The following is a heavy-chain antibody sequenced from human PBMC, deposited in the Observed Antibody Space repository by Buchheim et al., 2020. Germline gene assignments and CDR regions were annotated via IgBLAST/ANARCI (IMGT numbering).Heavy chain of an antibody. CDR3: ARGGTSGAPDY. Sequence: QVQLQESGPGLVKPSETLSLTCTVSGGSISFYYWSWIRQPPGKGLEWIGYIYYSGSTDYNPSLKSRVTISVDQSKNQFSLKLSSVTAADTAVYYCARGGTSGAPDYWGQGTL. J-gene: IGHJ4*02. V-gene: IGHV4-59*01. CDR1: GGSISFYY. CDR2: IYYSGST.